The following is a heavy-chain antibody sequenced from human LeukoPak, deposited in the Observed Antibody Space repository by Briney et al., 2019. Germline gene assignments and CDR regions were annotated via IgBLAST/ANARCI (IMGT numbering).Heavy chain of an antibody. D-gene: IGHD3-16*01. CDR3: ARENYVWGTFDY. J-gene: IGHJ4*02. V-gene: IGHV1-46*01. Sequence: GASVKVSCTASGYTFTSYYMHWVRQAPGQGLEWMGIINPSGGSTSYAQKFQGRVTMTRDTSTSTVYMELSSLRSEDTAVYYCARENYVWGTFDYWGQGTLVTVSS. CDR1: GYTFTSYY. CDR2: INPSGGST.